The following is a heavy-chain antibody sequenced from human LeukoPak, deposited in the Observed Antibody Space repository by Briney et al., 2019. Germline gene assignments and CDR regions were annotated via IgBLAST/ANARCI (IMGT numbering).Heavy chain of an antibody. D-gene: IGHD3-16*02. Sequence: ASVKVSCKASGYTFTSYGISWVRQAPGQGLEWMGWINTNTGNPTYGQGFTGRFVFSLDTSVSTAYLQISSLKAEDTAVYYCARSYYDYVWGSYHSLSWDYWGQGTLVTVSS. J-gene: IGHJ4*02. CDR2: INTNTGNP. V-gene: IGHV7-4-1*02. CDR1: GYTFTSYG. CDR3: ARSYYDYVWGSYHSLSWDY.